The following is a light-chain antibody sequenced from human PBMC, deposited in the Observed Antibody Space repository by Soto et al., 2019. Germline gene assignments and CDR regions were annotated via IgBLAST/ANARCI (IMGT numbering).Light chain of an antibody. CDR3: CSYAGIYV. J-gene: IGLJ1*01. Sequence: QSVLTQPDSVSGSPGQSVTISCAVTSRDVGRYNLVSWYQQHPGKAPKLMIYEVTKRPSGVSHRFSGSKSGTTASLTISGLQAEDEADYYCCSYAGIYVFGSGTKVTVL. V-gene: IGLV2-23*02. CDR1: SRDVGRYNL. CDR2: EVT.